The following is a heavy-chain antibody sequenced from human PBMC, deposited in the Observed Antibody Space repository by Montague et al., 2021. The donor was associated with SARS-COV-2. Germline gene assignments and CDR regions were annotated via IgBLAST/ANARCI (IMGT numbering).Heavy chain of an antibody. Sequence: PALVKPTQTLTLTCTFSGFSLDSRGVGVGWIRQPPGKALECLALIYWNDDKRYSPSLTTRLTVTKDTSKNQVVPTMTDMDPVDTATYFCAHKNSGWPIEFANWGQGALVTVSS. J-gene: IGHJ4*02. CDR3: AHKNSGWPIEFAN. V-gene: IGHV2-5*01. CDR2: IYWNDDK. CDR1: GFSLDSRGVG. D-gene: IGHD6-19*01.